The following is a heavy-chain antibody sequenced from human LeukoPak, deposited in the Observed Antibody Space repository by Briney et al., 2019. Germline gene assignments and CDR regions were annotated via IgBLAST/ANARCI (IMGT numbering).Heavy chain of an antibody. CDR1: GGTFSSYA. CDR2: IIPILGIA. Sequence: SVKVSCKASGGTFSSYAISWVRQAPGQGLEWMGRIIPILGIANYAQKFQGRVTITADKSTSPAYMELSSLRSEDTAVYYCARAQYRYYYDSSGYPTFDAFDIWGQGTMVTVSS. J-gene: IGHJ3*02. V-gene: IGHV1-69*04. D-gene: IGHD3-22*01. CDR3: ARAQYRYYYDSSGYPTFDAFDI.